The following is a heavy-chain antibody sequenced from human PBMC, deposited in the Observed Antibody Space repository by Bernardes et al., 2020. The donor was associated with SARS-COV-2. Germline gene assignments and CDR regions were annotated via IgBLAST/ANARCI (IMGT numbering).Heavy chain of an antibody. CDR2: INHSGST. CDR1: GGSFSGYY. Sequence: SETLSLTCAVYGGSFSGYYWSWIRQPPGKGLEWIGEINHSGSTNYNPSLKSRVTISVDTSKNQFSLKLSSVTAADTAVYYCASNEPIVGATTHLDYWGQGTLVTVSS. V-gene: IGHV4-34*01. CDR3: ASNEPIVGATTHLDY. J-gene: IGHJ4*02. D-gene: IGHD1-26*01.